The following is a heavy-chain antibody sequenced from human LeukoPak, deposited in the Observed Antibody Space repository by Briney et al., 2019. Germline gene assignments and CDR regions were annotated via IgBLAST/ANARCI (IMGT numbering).Heavy chain of an antibody. CDR3: ARGYVWGSSFDY. J-gene: IGHJ4*02. D-gene: IGHD3-16*01. CDR2: ISGSGGST. Sequence: GGSLRLSCAASGFTFSSYGMSWVRQAPGKGLEWVSAISGSGGSTYYADSVKGRFTISRDNAKNSLYLQMNSLRAEDTAVYYCARGYVWGSSFDYWGQGTLVTVSS. V-gene: IGHV3-23*01. CDR1: GFTFSSYG.